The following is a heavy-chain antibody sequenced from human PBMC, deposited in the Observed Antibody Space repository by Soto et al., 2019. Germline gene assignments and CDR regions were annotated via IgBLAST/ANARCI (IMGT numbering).Heavy chain of an antibody. CDR2: INPSGGST. CDR1: GYTFTSYY. D-gene: IGHD3-22*01. J-gene: IGHJ4*02. Sequence: QVQLVQSGAEAKKPGASVKVSCKASGYTFTSYYMHWVRQAPGQGLEWMGIINPSGGSTSYAQKFQGRVTMTRDTSTSTVYMELSSLRSEDTAVYYCARGDYYDSSGYYRIDYWGQGTLVTVSS. CDR3: ARGDYYDSSGYYRIDY. V-gene: IGHV1-46*01.